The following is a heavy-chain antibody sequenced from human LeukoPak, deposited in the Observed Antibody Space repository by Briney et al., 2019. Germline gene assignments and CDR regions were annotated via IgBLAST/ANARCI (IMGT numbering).Heavy chain of an antibody. Sequence: GASVKVSCKASGYTFTSYDINWVRQATGQGLEWMGWMNPNSGNTGYAQKFQGRVTMTRNTSISTAYMELSSLRSEDTAVYYCARGGFLEWLLLGDYWGQGTLVSVSS. J-gene: IGHJ4*02. D-gene: IGHD3-3*01. V-gene: IGHV1-8*01. CDR3: ARGGFLEWLLLGDY. CDR1: GYTFTSYD. CDR2: MNPNSGNT.